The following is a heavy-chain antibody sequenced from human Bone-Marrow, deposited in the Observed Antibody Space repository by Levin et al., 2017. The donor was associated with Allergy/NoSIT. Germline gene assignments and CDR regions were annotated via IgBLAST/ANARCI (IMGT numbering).Heavy chain of an antibody. CDR3: ARKRGSSWYLWFDP. V-gene: IGHV3-48*04. Sequence: PGESLKISCAASGFTFSSYSMNWVRQAPGKGLEWISYISSSSNTMYYADSVKGRFTISRDNAKNSLFLQMSSLRAEDTAVYYCARKRGSSWYLWFDPCGQGTLVTVSS. CDR2: ISSSSNTM. CDR1: GFTFSSYS. D-gene: IGHD6-13*01. J-gene: IGHJ5*02.